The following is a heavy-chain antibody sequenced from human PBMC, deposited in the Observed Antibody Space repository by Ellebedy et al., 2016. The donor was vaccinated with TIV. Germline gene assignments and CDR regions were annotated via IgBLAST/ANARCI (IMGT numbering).Heavy chain of an antibody. CDR3: ARDPIAVAGTRAYWYFDL. CDR2: IYYSGST. J-gene: IGHJ2*01. V-gene: IGHV4-61*01. Sequence: SETLSLTCTVSGGSVSSGSYYWSWIRQPPGTGLEWIGYIYYSGSTNYNPSLKSRVTISVDTSKNQFSLKLSSVTAADTAVYYCARDPIAVAGTRAYWYFDLWGRGTLVTVSS. CDR1: GGSVSSGSYY. D-gene: IGHD6-19*01.